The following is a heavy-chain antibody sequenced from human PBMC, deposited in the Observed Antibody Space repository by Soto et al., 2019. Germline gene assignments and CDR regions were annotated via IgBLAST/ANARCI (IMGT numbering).Heavy chain of an antibody. CDR1: GGSMSRYY. CDR2: IHETGST. V-gene: IGHV4-59*12. D-gene: IGHD1-1*01. Sequence: QVQLQESGPGLVKPSETLSLTCSFSGGSMSRYYWSWIRQPPGKGLEWIGNIHETGSTNYNASLKSRATTSFDTSKSAFTLHLTSVTAADTAVYYCARDVRPTGLAYFDLWGRGTLVTVSS. CDR3: ARDVRPTGLAYFDL. J-gene: IGHJ2*01.